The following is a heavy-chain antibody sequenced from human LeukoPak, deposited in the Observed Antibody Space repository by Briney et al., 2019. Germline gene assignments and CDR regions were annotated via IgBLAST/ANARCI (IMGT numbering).Heavy chain of an antibody. CDR1: GFTFSDYD. CDR2: ISGLSSYT. D-gene: IGHD3-16*01. Sequence: GGSLRLSCSASGFTFSDYDMNWVRQAPGKGLEWVSSISGLSSYTYYGEPVKGRFSTSRDNAKNSIYLQMNSLGAEDTATYYCGRAFPPLRTSSAGDLWGQGILVTVSS. CDR3: GRAFPPLRTSSAGDL. V-gene: IGHV3-21*01. J-gene: IGHJ4*02.